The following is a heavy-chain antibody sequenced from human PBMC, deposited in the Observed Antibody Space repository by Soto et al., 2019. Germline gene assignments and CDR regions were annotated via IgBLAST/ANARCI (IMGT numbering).Heavy chain of an antibody. Sequence: QPGGSLRLSCAASGFTFSGSAMHWVRQASGKGLEWVGRIRSKANSYATAYAASVKGRFTISRDDSKNTAYLQMNSLKTEDTAVYYCTPTGSSGYYYVNWFDPWGQGTLVTVS. V-gene: IGHV3-73*01. D-gene: IGHD3-22*01. CDR2: IRSKANSYAT. CDR3: TPTGSSGYYYVNWFDP. CDR1: GFTFSGSA. J-gene: IGHJ5*02.